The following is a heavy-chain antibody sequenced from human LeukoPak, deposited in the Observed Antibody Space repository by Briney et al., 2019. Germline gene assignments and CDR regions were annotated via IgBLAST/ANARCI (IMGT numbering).Heavy chain of an antibody. Sequence: ASVKVSCKASGYTFTSYGISWVRQAPGQGLEWMGWISAYDGNTNYAQKLQGRVTMTTDTSTSTAYMELRSLRSDDTAVYYCARDEQRIQLWPNFDYWGQGTLVTVSS. D-gene: IGHD5-18*01. CDR3: ARDEQRIQLWPNFDY. CDR1: GYTFTSYG. CDR2: ISAYDGNT. J-gene: IGHJ4*02. V-gene: IGHV1-18*01.